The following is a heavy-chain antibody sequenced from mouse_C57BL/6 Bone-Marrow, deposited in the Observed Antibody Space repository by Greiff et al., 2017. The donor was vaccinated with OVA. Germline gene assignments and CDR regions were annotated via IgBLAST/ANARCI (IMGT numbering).Heavy chain of an antibody. J-gene: IGHJ4*01. Sequence: QVQLVESGPGLVAPSQSLSITCTVSGFSLTSYGVDWVRQSPGKGLEWLGVIWGVGSTNYNSALKSRLSISKENSKSQVFLKMNSLQTVDTAMYYCARHRGYYAMGYWGQGTSVTVSS. CDR2: IWGVGST. V-gene: IGHV2-6*01. CDR1: GFSLTSYG. CDR3: ARHRGYYAMGY.